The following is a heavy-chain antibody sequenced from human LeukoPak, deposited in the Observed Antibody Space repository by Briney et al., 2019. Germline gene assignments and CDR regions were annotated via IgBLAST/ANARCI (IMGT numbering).Heavy chain of an antibody. CDR2: ISGSGGST. CDR3: ANYWSGYSAYYYYGMDV. D-gene: IGHD3-3*01. Sequence: GGSLRLSCAASGFSFSSYAMSWVRQAPGKGLEWVSAISGSGGSTYYADSVKGRFTISRDNSKNTLYLQMNSLRAEDTAVYYCANYWSGYSAYYYYGMDVWGQGTTVTVSS. J-gene: IGHJ6*02. CDR1: GFSFSSYA. V-gene: IGHV3-23*01.